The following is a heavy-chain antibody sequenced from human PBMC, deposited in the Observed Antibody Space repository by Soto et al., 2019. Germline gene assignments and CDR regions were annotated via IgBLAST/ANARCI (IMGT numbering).Heavy chain of an antibody. CDR2: IIPIFDTA. J-gene: IGHJ5*02. D-gene: IGHD3-22*01. V-gene: IGHV1-69*12. CDR1: GGTFSSYA. Sequence: QVQLVQSGAEVKKPGSSVKVSCKASGGTFSSYAITWMLQAPRQGLEWMGEIIPIFDTANYAQKFQGRVTITADESTSTAYMELSSLRSEDTAVYYCARDRGPSSGYYPYWFDPWGQGTLVTVSS. CDR3: ARDRGPSSGYYPYWFDP.